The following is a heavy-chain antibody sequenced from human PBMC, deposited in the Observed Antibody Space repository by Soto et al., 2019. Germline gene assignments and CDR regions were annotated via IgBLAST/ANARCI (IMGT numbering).Heavy chain of an antibody. CDR3: AKDLYDFWSGSHPAFDY. J-gene: IGHJ4*02. CDR1: GFTFSSYG. V-gene: IGHV3-30*18. D-gene: IGHD3-3*01. CDR2: ISYDGSNK. Sequence: PGGSLRLSCAASGFTFSSYGMHWVRQAPGKGLGWVAVISYDGSNKYYADSVKGRFTISRDNSKNTLYLQMNSLRAEDTAVYYCAKDLYDFWSGSHPAFDYWGQGTLVTVSS.